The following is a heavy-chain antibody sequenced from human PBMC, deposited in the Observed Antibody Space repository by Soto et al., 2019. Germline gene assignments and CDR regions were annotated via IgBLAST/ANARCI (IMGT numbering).Heavy chain of an antibody. CDR1: GGSISSYY. V-gene: IGHV4-59*08. CDR2: IYYSGST. J-gene: IGHJ6*03. D-gene: IGHD2-2*01. CDR3: ARHPPRLGYCSSTSLYYYFCVGDYMDV. Sequence: PSETLSLTCTVSGGSISSYYWSWIRQPPGKGLEWIGYIYYSGSTNYTPSLKSRVTISVDMSKNQFSLKLSSVTAADTAVYYCARHPPRLGYCSSTSLYYYFCVGDYMDVWGKGTTVTVSS.